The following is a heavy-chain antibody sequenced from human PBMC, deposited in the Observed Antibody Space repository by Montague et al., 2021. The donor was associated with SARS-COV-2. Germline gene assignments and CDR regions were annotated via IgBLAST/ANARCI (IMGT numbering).Heavy chain of an antibody. V-gene: IGHV4-34*01. CDR2: IHHGGST. D-gene: IGHD2-21*02. Sequence: SETLSLTCTVHGGSFSSYSWNWIRQPPGKGLEWIGDIHHGGSTNYNPSLKSRVTISVDTSKNQFSLKLSSVAAADTAVYYCARVGVGVVASAILGVGPYYYYYCMDVWGKGTTVTVSS. J-gene: IGHJ6*03. CDR1: GGSFSSYS. CDR3: ARVGVGVVASAILGVGPYYYYYCMDV.